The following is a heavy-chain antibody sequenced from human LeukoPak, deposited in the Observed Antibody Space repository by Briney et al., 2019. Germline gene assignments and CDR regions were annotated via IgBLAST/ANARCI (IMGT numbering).Heavy chain of an antibody. Sequence: SETLSLTCAVYGGSFSGYYWSWIRQPPGKGLEWIGEINHSGSTNYNPSLKSRATISLDTSKNQFSLRLSSVTAADTAVYYCARGRYSSSWYLDYWGQGALVTVSS. J-gene: IGHJ4*02. CDR3: ARGRYSSSWYLDY. V-gene: IGHV4-34*01. CDR2: INHSGST. D-gene: IGHD6-13*01. CDR1: GGSFSGYY.